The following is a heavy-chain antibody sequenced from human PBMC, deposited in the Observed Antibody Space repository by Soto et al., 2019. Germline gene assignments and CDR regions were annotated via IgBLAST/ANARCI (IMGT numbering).Heavy chain of an antibody. J-gene: IGHJ6*02. D-gene: IGHD2-2*01. CDR2: TDPSDSYT. V-gene: IGHV5-10-1*01. Sequence: GESLKISCKGSGYSFTSYWISWVRQMPGKGLEWMGRTDPSDSYTNYSPSFQGHVTISADKSISTAYLQWSSLKASDTAMYYCARHLRDIVVVPTGMDVWGQGTTVTVSS. CDR3: ARHLRDIVVVPTGMDV. CDR1: GYSFTSYW.